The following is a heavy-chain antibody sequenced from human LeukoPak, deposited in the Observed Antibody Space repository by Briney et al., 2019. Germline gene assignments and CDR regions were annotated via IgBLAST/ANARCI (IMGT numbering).Heavy chain of an antibody. CDR2: IYYSGST. Sequence: PSETLSLTCTVSGGSISSSSYYWGWIRQPPGKGLEWIGSIYYSGSTYYNPSLKSRVTISVDTSENQFSLKLSSVTAADTAVYYCARLGYCSGGSCEAKRFDYWGQGTLVTVSS. CDR3: ARLGYCSGGSCEAKRFDY. V-gene: IGHV4-39*01. D-gene: IGHD2-15*01. J-gene: IGHJ4*02. CDR1: GGSISSSSYY.